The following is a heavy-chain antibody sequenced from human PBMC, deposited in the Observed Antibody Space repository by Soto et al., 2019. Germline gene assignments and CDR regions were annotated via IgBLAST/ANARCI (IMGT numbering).Heavy chain of an antibody. CDR1: GYTFTNYY. V-gene: IGHV1-2*02. CDR3: ARGISPKYCNGDSCYALGAFDN. Sequence: ASVKVSCKASGYTFTNYYIHWVRQAPGQGLEWMGWINPNTGGTNSAQKLHGRVTMTRAASISTAYMELSRLTSDDTAVYSCARGISPKYCNGDSCYALGAFDNWGQGTVVTVSS. D-gene: IGHD2-21*01. CDR2: INPNTGGT. J-gene: IGHJ3*02.